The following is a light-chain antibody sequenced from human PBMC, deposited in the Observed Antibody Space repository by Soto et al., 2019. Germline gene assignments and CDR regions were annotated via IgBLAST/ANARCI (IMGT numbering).Light chain of an antibody. CDR3: AAWDDSLIGPV. V-gene: IGLV1-44*01. Sequence: QSVLTQPPSASGTPGQRVTISCSGSSSNIGSNTIHWYQQLPGTAPKLLIDSNNRRPSGVPDRFSGSMSGTSASLAISGLQSEDEADYYCAAWDDSLIGPVFGGGTKLTVL. CDR2: SNN. CDR1: SSNIGSNT. J-gene: IGLJ3*02.